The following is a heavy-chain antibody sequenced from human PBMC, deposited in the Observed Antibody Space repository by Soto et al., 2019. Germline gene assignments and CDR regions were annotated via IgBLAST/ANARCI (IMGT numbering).Heavy chain of an antibody. Sequence: GGSLRLSCAASGFTFSNAWMSWVRQAPGKGLEWVGRIKSKTDGGTTDYAAPVKGRFTISRDDSKNTLYLQMNSLKTEDTAVYYCTTDGPTSSVRFLEWRYYYYMDVWGKGTTVTVSS. CDR3: TTDGPTSSVRFLEWRYYYYMDV. D-gene: IGHD3-3*01. V-gene: IGHV3-15*01. CDR2: IKSKTDGGTT. CDR1: GFTFSNAW. J-gene: IGHJ6*03.